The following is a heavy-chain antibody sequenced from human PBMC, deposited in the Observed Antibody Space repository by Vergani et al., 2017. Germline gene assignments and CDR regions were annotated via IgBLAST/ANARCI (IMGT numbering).Heavy chain of an antibody. CDR2: IIPILGIA. D-gene: IGHD3-22*01. V-gene: IGHV1-69*08. J-gene: IGHJ4*02. CDR1: GGTFSSYT. Sequence: QVQLVQSGAEVKKHGSSVKVSCKASGGTFSSYTISWVRQAPGQGLEWMGRIIPILGIANYAQKFQGRVTITADKSTSTAYMELSSLRSEDTAVYYCARDYHSSGSFDYWGQGTLVTVSS. CDR3: ARDYHSSGSFDY.